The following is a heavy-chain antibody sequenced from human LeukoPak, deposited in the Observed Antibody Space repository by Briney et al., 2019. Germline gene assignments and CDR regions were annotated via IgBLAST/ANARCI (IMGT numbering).Heavy chain of an antibody. CDR1: GYTFTSY. CDR2: FDPEDGET. Sequence: ASVKVSCKASGYTFTSYDFNWLRQAPGKGLEWMGGFDPEDGETIYAQKFQGRVTMTEDTSTDTAYMELSSLRSEDTAVYYCATSSPLASYYYDSSGYYPFDYWGQGTLVTVSS. J-gene: IGHJ4*02. CDR3: ATSSPLASYYYDSSGYYPFDY. V-gene: IGHV1-24*01. D-gene: IGHD3-22*01.